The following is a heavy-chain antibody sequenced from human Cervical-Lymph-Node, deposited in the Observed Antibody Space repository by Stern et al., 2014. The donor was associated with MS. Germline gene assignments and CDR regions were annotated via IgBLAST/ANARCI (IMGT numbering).Heavy chain of an antibody. CDR2: MSYDGNNK. V-gene: IGHV3-30*03. J-gene: IGHJ4*02. D-gene: IGHD4-23*01. CDR1: GFSFTFSPYD. Sequence: QDQLVQSGGGVVQPGRSLTLSCSTSGFSFTFSPYDMHWVRQAPGKGLEXVAVMSYDGNNKNYADSVKGRFIISRDISKNTLYLQMNSLRFEDTAVYFCGRAYSGNSLYCDNWGQGALVTVSS. CDR3: GRAYSGNSLYCDN.